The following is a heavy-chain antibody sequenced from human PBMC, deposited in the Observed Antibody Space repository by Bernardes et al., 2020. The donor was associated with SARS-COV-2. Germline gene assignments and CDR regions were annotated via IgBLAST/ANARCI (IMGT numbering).Heavy chain of an antibody. CDR1: GSTLSFFS. CDR2: YNPVDGET. CDR3: AILVRGGAFDA. J-gene: IGHJ3*01. Sequence: ASMKVSCKVSGSTLSFFSIHWVRQTPGKGLEWIGGYNPVDGETMFAQKLQGRATMSEDTSTDTAYMELTSLKSEDTATYFCAILVRGGAFDAWGQGTKVTVSS. D-gene: IGHD3-3*01. V-gene: IGHV1-24*01.